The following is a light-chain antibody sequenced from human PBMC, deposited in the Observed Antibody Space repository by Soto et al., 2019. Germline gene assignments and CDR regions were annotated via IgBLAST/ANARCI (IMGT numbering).Light chain of an antibody. V-gene: IGKV3-11*01. CDR3: HQRQYWPPIT. J-gene: IGKJ5*01. Sequence: VLTQVPATPSFSPGEKATLSCRTSLSVSVYLDWYQQKPGQAPRLLISDASNRATGIPARFSGSGSGTDFTLTISSLEPEDFAVYYCHQRQYWPPITFGQGTRLEIK. CDR2: DAS. CDR1: LSVSVY.